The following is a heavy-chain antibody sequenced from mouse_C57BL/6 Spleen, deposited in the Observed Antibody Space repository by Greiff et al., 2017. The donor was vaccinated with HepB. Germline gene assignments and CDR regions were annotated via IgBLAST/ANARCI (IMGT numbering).Heavy chain of an antibody. J-gene: IGHJ4*01. V-gene: IGHV1-39*01. CDR2: INPNYGTS. D-gene: IGHD1-1*02. CDR3: ARGGSYYGPLYAMDY. CDR1: GYYFTDYN. Sequence: EVKLQESGPELVKPGASVKISCKASGYYFTDYNMNWVKQSNGKSLEWIGVINPNYGTSSYNQKFKSKATLTVDQSSSTAYMQLNSLTSKDSADYYFARGGSYYGPLYAMDYWGQGTSVTVSS.